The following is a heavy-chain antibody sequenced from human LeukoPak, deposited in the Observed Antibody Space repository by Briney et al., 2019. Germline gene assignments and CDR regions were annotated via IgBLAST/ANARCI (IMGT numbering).Heavy chain of an antibody. CDR3: ARIKSSGWYYDY. CDR1: GGSMSSYY. V-gene: IGHV4-59*01. Sequence: SETLSLTCTVSGGSMSSYYWSWVRQPPGKGLEWIGYVYYSGSTNYNPSLKSRVTISLDTSKNQFSLRLSSVTAADTAVYYCARIKSSGWYYDYWGQGTLVTVSS. J-gene: IGHJ4*02. CDR2: VYYSGST. D-gene: IGHD6-19*01.